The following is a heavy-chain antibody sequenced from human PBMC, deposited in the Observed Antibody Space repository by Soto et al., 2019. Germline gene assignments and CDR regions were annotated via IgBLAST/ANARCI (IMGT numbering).Heavy chain of an antibody. CDR3: TRGVLA. Sequence: LSLTCSVSGGSVNSGGYSWSWIRQPPGKGLEWIGFISPSGSPAYNPSLKSRVTISVDRSNNQISLEISSVTAADTAVYYCTRGVLAWGPVTLVTVSS. J-gene: IGHJ5*02. V-gene: IGHV4-30-2*01. D-gene: IGHD2-8*01. CDR1: GGSVNSGGYS. CDR2: ISPSGSP.